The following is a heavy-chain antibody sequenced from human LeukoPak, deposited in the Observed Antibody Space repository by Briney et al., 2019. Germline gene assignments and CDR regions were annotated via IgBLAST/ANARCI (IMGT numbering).Heavy chain of an antibody. J-gene: IGHJ4*02. CDR3: ARPDGSGSYYGSSFDY. D-gene: IGHD3-10*01. CDR2: IYYSGST. CDR1: GGSISSSSYD. Sequence: SETLSLTCTVSGGSISSSSYDWGGIREPRGKGLEWIGSIYYSGSTYYNPSLKSRVTISVDTSKNQFSLKLSSVTAADTAVYYCARPDGSGSYYGSSFDYWGQGTLVTVSS. V-gene: IGHV4-39*01.